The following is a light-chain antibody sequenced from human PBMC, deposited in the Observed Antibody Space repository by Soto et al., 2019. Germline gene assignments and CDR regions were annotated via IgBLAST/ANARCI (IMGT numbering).Light chain of an antibody. CDR3: HQYNNWPRT. Sequence: ILMTQSPATLSVSPGERATLSCRASQSISSDLAWYQQKPGQAPRLLIYGASTRATGIPARFSGSGSGTEFPLTISSLQYEDFAVYYCHQYNNWPRTFGQGTRLEIK. J-gene: IGKJ5*01. V-gene: IGKV3-15*01. CDR2: GAS. CDR1: QSISSD.